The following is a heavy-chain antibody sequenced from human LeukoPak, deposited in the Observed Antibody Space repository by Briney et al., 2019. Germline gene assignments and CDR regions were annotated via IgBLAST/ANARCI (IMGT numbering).Heavy chain of an antibody. D-gene: IGHD3-22*01. V-gene: IGHV3-33*01. CDR3: AREFDYYDSSDYLN. J-gene: IGHJ4*02. Sequence: GGSLRLSCAASGFTFSSYDMHWVRQAPGKGLDWVAVIWYDGNNKDYADSVKGRFTISRDNSKNTLYLQMNSLRAEDTAVYYCAREFDYYDSSDYLNWGQGTLVTVSS. CDR2: IWYDGNNK. CDR1: GFTFSSYD.